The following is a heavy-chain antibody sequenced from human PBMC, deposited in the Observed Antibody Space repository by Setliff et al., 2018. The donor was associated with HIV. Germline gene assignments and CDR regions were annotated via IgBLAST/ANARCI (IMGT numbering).Heavy chain of an antibody. CDR2: ISGSGGVT. J-gene: IGHJ4*02. CDR3: AKQTNLGTVPDS. D-gene: IGHD1-1*01. V-gene: IGHV3-23*01. CDR1: GFSFTFYA. Sequence: GESLKISCAASGFSFTFYALSWVRQTPGKGLEWISGISGSGGVTYYADSVKGRFTISRDNSKSSLYLQMDSLRAEDTAVYYCAKQTNLGTVPDSWGQGTLVTVS.